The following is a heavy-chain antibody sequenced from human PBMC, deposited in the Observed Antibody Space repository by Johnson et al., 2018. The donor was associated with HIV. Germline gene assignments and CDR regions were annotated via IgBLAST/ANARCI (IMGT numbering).Heavy chain of an antibody. CDR3: ARDLSGSYRSDAFDI. Sequence: QLQLVESGGGVVQPGRSLRLSCAASGFTFSSYGMHWVRQAPGKGLEWVAVISYDGSNKYYADSVKGRFTISRDNSKNTLYLQMNSLRAEDTAVYYCARDLSGSYRSDAFDIWGQGTMVTVSS. CDR2: ISYDGSNK. J-gene: IGHJ3*02. D-gene: IGHD1-26*01. V-gene: IGHV3-30*03. CDR1: GFTFSSYG.